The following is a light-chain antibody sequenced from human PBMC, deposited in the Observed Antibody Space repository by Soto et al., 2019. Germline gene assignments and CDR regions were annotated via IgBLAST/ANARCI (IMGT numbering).Light chain of an antibody. V-gene: IGLV2-14*01. J-gene: IGLJ1*01. CDR2: EVS. CDR3: SSYTSSSTSYV. CDR1: SSDVGGYNY. Sequence: QSVLTQPASVSGSPGQSINISCTGTSSDVGGYNYVSWYQQHPGKAPKLMIYEVSNRPSGVSNRFSGSKSGNTASLTISGLQAEDEADYYCSSYTSSSTSYVFGTGTKLTVL.